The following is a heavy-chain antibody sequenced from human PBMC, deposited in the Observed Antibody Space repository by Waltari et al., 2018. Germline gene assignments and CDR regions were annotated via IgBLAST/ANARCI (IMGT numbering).Heavy chain of an antibody. D-gene: IGHD5-18*01. V-gene: IGHV3-74*01. CDR2: INSEGCLR. Sequence: EVQLVEAGGDLVQPGGSLRLSCAASGFTFSYYWLHWVRQVPGKGLEWVAGINSEGCLRSYEESVKRRITISRDDSKNMGYLKMNSLRIEDTAVYYCARKGGRGYPYGPFYYDYGGQGALVTVSS. CDR3: ARKGGRGYPYGPFYYDY. J-gene: IGHJ4*02. CDR1: GFTFSYYW.